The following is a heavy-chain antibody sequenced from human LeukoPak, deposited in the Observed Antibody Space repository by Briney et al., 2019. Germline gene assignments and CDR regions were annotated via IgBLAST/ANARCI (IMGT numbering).Heavy chain of an antibody. V-gene: IGHV3-23*01. J-gene: IGHJ4*02. CDR3: AKDKDPSMVTSHYFHY. D-gene: IGHD5-18*01. CDR1: GFTFSTYA. CDR2: INHSGGSI. Sequence: GGSLRLSRAASGFTFSTYAMNWVRQAPGKGLEWVSAINHSGGSIYYADSVKGRFTVSRDNSKNTLYLRMNSLRAEDTAIYYCAKDKDPSMVTSHYFHYWGQGALVTVSS.